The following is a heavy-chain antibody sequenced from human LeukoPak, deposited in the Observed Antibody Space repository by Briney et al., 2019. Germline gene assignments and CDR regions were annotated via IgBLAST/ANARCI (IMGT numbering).Heavy chain of an antibody. J-gene: IGHJ4*02. CDR2: ISVYNGNT. V-gene: IGHV1-18*01. CDR1: GYTFTDYG. D-gene: IGHD1-26*01. Sequence: VASVKVSCKASGYTFTDYGITWVRQAPGQGLEWMGWISVYNGNTNYAQNLRGRVTMTTDTSTGTAYMELRSLRSDDTAVYYCARDYYSGSYYGEYWGQGSLVIVSS. CDR3: ARDYYSGSYYGEY.